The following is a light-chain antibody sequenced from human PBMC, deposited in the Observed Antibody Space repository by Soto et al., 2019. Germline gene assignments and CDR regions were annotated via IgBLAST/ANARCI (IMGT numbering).Light chain of an antibody. Sequence: EFVLTQSPGTLSLSPGERATLSCRASQSVSSNYLAWYQQKPGQAPRLLIYGASNRATGIPARFSGSGSGTDFTLTISSLEPEDFAVYYCQQRTNWPPGITFGQGTRLEIK. V-gene: IGKV3D-20*02. J-gene: IGKJ5*01. CDR3: QQRTNWPPGIT. CDR1: QSVSSNY. CDR2: GAS.